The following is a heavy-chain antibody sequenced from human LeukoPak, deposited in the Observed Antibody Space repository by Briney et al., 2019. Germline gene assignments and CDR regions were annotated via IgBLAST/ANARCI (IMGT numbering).Heavy chain of an antibody. CDR2: ISTYSSHT. Sequence: ASVKVSCKASGYTFTRHGITWVRQAPGQGLEWMGWISTYSSHTTYAQKFQGRVTMTTDTSTTTAYMELRSLRSDDTAVYYCARDEGRVSGSFNPWGQGTLVTVSS. D-gene: IGHD3-10*01. J-gene: IGHJ5*02. CDR1: GYTFTRHG. CDR3: ARDEGRVSGSFNP. V-gene: IGHV1-18*01.